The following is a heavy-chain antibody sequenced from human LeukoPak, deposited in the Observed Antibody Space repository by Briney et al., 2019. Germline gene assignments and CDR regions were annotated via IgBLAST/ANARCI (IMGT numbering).Heavy chain of an antibody. CDR2: ISGSGGST. D-gene: IGHD2-2*01. V-gene: IGHV3-23*01. CDR3: AKDRGYCSSTSCYGETT. CDR1: GFTFSSYA. Sequence: PGGSLRLSCAASGFTFSSYAMSWVRQAPGKGLEGVLAISGSGGSTYYADSVKGRFTISRDNSKNTLYLKMNSLRAEDTAVYYCAKDRGYCSSTSCYGETTWGQGTLVTVSS. J-gene: IGHJ4*02.